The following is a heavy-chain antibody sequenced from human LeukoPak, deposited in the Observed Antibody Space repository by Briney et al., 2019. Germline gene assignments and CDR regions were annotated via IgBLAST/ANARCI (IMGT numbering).Heavy chain of an antibody. Sequence: ASVKVSCKASGYTFTGYYMHWVRQAPGQGLEWIGWINPNSGGTNYAQKFQGRVTMTRDTSISTAYMELSRLRSDDAAVYYCARDKLVLTGYYMDYWGQGTLVTVSS. J-gene: IGHJ4*02. D-gene: IGHD3-9*01. CDR1: GYTFTGYY. CDR2: INPNSGGT. CDR3: ARDKLVLTGYYMDY. V-gene: IGHV1-2*02.